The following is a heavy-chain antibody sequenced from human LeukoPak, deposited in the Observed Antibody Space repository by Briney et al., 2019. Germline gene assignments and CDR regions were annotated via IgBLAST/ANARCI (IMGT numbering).Heavy chain of an antibody. CDR3: AKESSDSSYYYYMGV. Sequence: TGGSLRLSCAASGFTFDDYAMHWVRQAPGKGLEWVSATSGGGGSTYYADSVKGRFTISRDNSKNMLYLQMNSLRAEDTAVYYCAKESSDSSYYYYMGVWGKGTTVTVSS. J-gene: IGHJ6*03. CDR2: TSGGGGST. V-gene: IGHV3-23*01. CDR1: GFTFDDYA. D-gene: IGHD4-11*01.